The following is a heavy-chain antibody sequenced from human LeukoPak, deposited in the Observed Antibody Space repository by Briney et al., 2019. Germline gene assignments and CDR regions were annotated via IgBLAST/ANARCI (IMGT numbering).Heavy chain of an antibody. J-gene: IGHJ4*02. CDR3: AREPLDY. Sequence: GGSLRLSCAASGFTFSYYNMNWVRQAPGKGLEWVSYISSGGSTIYHADSVKGRFTISRDNAKNSLYLQMNSLRAEDTAVYYCAREPLDYWGQGTLVTVSS. CDR2: ISSGGSTI. D-gene: IGHD3-16*02. V-gene: IGHV3-48*04. CDR1: GFTFSYYN.